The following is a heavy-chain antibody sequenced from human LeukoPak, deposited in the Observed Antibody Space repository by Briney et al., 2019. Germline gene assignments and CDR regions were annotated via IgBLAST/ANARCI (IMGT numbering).Heavy chain of an antibody. Sequence: ASLKVSCKASGYTFTSYDINWVRQATGQGLEWMGWMNPNSGNTGYAQKFQGRVTMTRNTSISTAYMELSSLRSENTAVYYCAKGLFGVVIHYWGQGTLVTVSS. CDR2: MNPNSGNT. D-gene: IGHD3-3*01. CDR3: AKGLFGVVIHY. J-gene: IGHJ4*02. V-gene: IGHV1-8*01. CDR1: GYTFTSYD.